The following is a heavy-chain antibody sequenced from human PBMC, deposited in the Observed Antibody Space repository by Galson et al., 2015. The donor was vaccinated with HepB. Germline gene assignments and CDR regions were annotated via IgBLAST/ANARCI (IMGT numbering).Heavy chain of an antibody. Sequence: QSGAEVKKPGESLRISCKGSGYSFTSYWVSWVRQMPGKGLEWMGRIDPSDSDTRYSPSFQGQVTISADKSISTAYLQWSSLKASDTAMYYCARTVTIRDAFDIWGQGTMVTVSS. CDR1: GYSFTSYW. CDR3: ARTVTIRDAFDI. CDR2: IDPSDSDT. D-gene: IGHD4-17*01. V-gene: IGHV5-10-1*04. J-gene: IGHJ3*02.